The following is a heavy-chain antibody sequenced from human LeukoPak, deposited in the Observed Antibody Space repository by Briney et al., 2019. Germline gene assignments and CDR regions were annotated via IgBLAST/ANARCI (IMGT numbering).Heavy chain of an antibody. CDR1: GFTFSSYG. V-gene: IGHV3-30*03. J-gene: IGHJ4*02. Sequence: PGKSLRLSCVASGFTFSSYGMHWVRQAPGKGPEWVAVISYDGSDRYYANFVKGRFTISRDNSKNTLFLQMNSLRAEDTAVYYCARDPTSFGPTVTTDYWGQGTLVTVSS. CDR3: ARDPTSFGPTVTTDY. CDR2: ISYDGSDR. D-gene: IGHD4-17*01.